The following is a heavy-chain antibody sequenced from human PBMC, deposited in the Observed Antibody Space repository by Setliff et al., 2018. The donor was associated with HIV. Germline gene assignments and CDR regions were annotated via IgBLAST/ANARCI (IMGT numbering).Heavy chain of an antibody. J-gene: IGHJ3*02. D-gene: IGHD3-16*01. CDR2: IYHSGSS. Sequence: SETLSLTCAVSGYSFSSGYYWGWIRQPPGKGLEWIGNIYHSGSSYSNPSLKSRVTISIDTSKNQFSLKLSSVTAADTAVYYCARRWGPVGGDAIDIWGQGTMVTVSS. CDR3: ARRWGPVGGDAIDI. CDR1: GYSFSSGYY. V-gene: IGHV4-38-2*01.